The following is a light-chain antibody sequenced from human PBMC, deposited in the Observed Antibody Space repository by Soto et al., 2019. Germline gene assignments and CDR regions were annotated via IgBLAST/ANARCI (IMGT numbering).Light chain of an antibody. V-gene: IGKV3-11*01. CDR3: QHPWT. J-gene: IGKJ1*01. Sequence: EIVLTQSPATLSLSPGERATLSCRASQSVSSYLAWYQQKPGQAPRLLIYDASNRATGIPARFSGSGSGTDFTLTISSLEPEDFAVYYCQHPWTFGQGTKVEIK. CDR1: QSVSSY. CDR2: DAS.